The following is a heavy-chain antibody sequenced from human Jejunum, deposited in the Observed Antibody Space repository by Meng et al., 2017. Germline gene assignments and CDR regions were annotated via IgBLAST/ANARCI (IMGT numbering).Heavy chain of an antibody. CDR2: FHYTGNI. CDR1: GASANSNKYY. J-gene: IGHJ5*01. CDR3: ARDHGINTWFNY. V-gene: IGHV4-39*07. D-gene: IGHD1-14*01. Sequence: SETLSLTCTVSGASANSNKYYWGWVRQPPGKGLEWIGTFHYTGNIDYNPSLRSRPTISVDVSKSQLSLKLSSVTAADTAIYFCARDHGINTWFNYW.